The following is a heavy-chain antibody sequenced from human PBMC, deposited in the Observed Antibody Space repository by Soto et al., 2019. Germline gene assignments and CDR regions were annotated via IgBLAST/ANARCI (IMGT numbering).Heavy chain of an antibody. J-gene: IGHJ4*02. CDR1: GFSLSTTGVG. V-gene: IGHV2-5*02. D-gene: IGHD3-10*01. Sequence: QITLKESGPTLVKPTQTLTLTCTFSGFSLSTTGVGVGWIRQPPGKALEWLALIYWDDDKRYSPSLKSRLTITMDTPKKQVVLTMTNMDPVDTNRYYGAHRRTYYYVSGSYYISWLCDYWGQGTLVTVSS. CDR2: IYWDDDK. CDR3: AHRRTYYYVSGSYYISWLCDY.